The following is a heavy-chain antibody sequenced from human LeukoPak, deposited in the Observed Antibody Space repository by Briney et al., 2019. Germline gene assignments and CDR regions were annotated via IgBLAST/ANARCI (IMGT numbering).Heavy chain of an antibody. CDR3: LARSLVAVSGSYYMDV. CDR2: ISSSSSYI. J-gene: IGHJ6*03. Sequence: GGSLRLSCAASGFTFSSYSMNWVRQAPGKGLEWVSSISSSSSYIYYADSVKGRFTISRDNAKNSLYLQMNSLRAEDTAVYYCLARSLVAVSGSYYMDVWGKGATVSVSS. V-gene: IGHV3-21*04. CDR1: GFTFSSYS. D-gene: IGHD1-26*01.